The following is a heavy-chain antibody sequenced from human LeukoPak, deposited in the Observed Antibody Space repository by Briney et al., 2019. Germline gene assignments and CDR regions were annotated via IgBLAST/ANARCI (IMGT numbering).Heavy chain of an antibody. CDR2: ISSSSSYI. CDR1: GFTFSSYY. D-gene: IGHD4-17*01. Sequence: GGSLRLSCAASGFTFSSYYMSWVRQAPGKGLEWVSSISSSSSYIYYADSVKGRFTISRDNAKNSLYLQMNSLRAEDTAVYYCARDYYGDYYFDYWGQGTLVTVSS. J-gene: IGHJ4*02. V-gene: IGHV3-21*01. CDR3: ARDYYGDYYFDY.